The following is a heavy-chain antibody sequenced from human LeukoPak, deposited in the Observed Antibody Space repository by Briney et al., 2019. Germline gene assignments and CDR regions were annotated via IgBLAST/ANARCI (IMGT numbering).Heavy chain of an antibody. CDR1: GGSMCNYY. CDR3: ARYKQTTVTMTGGFDP. J-gene: IGHJ5*02. D-gene: IGHD4-17*01. CDR2: IFYSGST. V-gene: IGHV4-59*01. Sequence: PSETLSLTCTVSGGSMCNYYWSWIRQPPGKGLEWIGYIFYSGSTYSNPSFKNLVTISVDTSKNQFSLRLTSVSTADTAVYYCARYKQTTVTMTGGFDPWGQGTLVIVSS.